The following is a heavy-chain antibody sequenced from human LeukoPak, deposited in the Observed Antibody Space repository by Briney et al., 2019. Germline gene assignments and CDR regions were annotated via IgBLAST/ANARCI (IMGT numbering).Heavy chain of an antibody. J-gene: IGHJ4*02. D-gene: IGHD4-17*01. CDR1: GFTLSSYS. CDR2: ISSSSSYI. CDR3: AKVFRKDGDFHLFDY. Sequence: GGSLRLSCAASGFTLSSYSMNWVRQAPGKGLEWVSSISSSSSYIYYADSVKGRFTISRDNSKNTLSLQMNSLRAEDTAVYYCAKVFRKDGDFHLFDYWGQGTLVTVSS. V-gene: IGHV3-21*04.